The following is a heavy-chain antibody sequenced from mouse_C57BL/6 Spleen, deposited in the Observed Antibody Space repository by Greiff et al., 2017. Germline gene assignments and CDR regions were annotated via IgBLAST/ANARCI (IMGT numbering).Heavy chain of an antibody. CDR2: IDPSDSYT. Sequence: QVQLKQPGAELVRPGTSVKLSCKASGYTFTSYWMHWVKQRPGQGLEWIGVIDPSDSYTNYNQKFKGKATLTVDTSSSTAYMQLSSLTSEDSAVYYCARSTVVANVDYWGQGTTLTGAS. D-gene: IGHD1-1*01. CDR1: GYTFTSYW. CDR3: ARSTVVANVDY. J-gene: IGHJ2*01. V-gene: IGHV1-59*01.